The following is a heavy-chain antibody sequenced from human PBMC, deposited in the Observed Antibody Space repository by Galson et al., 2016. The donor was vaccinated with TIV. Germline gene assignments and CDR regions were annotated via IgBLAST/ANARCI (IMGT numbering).Heavy chain of an antibody. Sequence: SLRLSCAASGFTFDDYAMHWVRQALGKGLEWVSGISWNSGNIDYADSVKGRFTISRDNAKNSLSLQMNSLRAEDTALYYCTKDINYDSSGYPYYMDVWGNGTTVTVSS. V-gene: IGHV3-9*01. J-gene: IGHJ6*03. CDR1: GFTFDDYA. CDR3: TKDINYDSSGYPYYMDV. D-gene: IGHD3-22*01. CDR2: ISWNSGNI.